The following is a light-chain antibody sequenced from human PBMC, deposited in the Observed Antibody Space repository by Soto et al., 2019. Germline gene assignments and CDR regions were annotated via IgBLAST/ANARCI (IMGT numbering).Light chain of an antibody. Sequence: DIVMTQSPLSLPVTPGEPASISCRSSQSLLHSNGYNYLNWNLQKPGQSPQFLIYLGSNRASGVPERFSGSGSGTDFTLKISRVEAEDVGVYYCMQALQTPGLTFGGGTMVEIK. J-gene: IGKJ4*01. CDR2: LGS. CDR3: MQALQTPGLT. V-gene: IGKV2-28*01. CDR1: QSLLHSNGYNY.